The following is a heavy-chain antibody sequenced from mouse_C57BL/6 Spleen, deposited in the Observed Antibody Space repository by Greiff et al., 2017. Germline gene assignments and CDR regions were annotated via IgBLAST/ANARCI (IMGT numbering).Heavy chain of an antibody. V-gene: IGHV1-54*01. Sequence: VKLMESGAELVRPGTSVKVSCKASGYAFTNYLIEWVKQRPGQGLEWIGVINPGSGGTNYNEKFKGKATLTADKSSSTAYMQLSSLTSEDSAVYFCARGHYYGSSPYAMDYWGQGTSVTVSS. D-gene: IGHD1-1*01. CDR2: INPGSGGT. J-gene: IGHJ4*01. CDR3: ARGHYYGSSPYAMDY. CDR1: GYAFTNYL.